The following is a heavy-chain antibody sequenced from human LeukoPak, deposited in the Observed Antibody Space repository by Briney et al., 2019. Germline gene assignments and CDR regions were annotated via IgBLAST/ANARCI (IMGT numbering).Heavy chain of an antibody. D-gene: IGHD3-9*01. CDR2: IKQDGSEN. CDR3: ARDGYEDILTGYYPYYFDY. Sequence: GGSLRLSCAASGFTFSSYWMSWVRQAPGKGLEWVANIKQDGSENYYVDSVKGRFTISRDNAKNSLYLQMNSLRAEDTAVYYCARDGYEDILTGYYPYYFDYWGQGTLVTVSS. J-gene: IGHJ4*02. CDR1: GFTFSSYW. V-gene: IGHV3-7*01.